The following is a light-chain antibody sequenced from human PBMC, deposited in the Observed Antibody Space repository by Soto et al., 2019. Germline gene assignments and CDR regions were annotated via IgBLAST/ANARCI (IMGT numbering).Light chain of an antibody. V-gene: IGKV3-15*01. CDR1: HSVTLN. Sequence: ETVMTQSPATLSVSPGERATLSCRASHSVTLNLAWYQQTPGQAPRLLIYGASTRATGVPARFSGSGSGTEFTLTISSLQSEDFAVYYCQQYNNRPQTFGQGTTMEIK. CDR2: GAS. CDR3: QQYNNRPQT. J-gene: IGKJ1*01.